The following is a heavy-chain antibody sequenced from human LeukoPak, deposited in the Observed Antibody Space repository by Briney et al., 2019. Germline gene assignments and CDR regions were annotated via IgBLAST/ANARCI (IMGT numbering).Heavy chain of an antibody. J-gene: IGHJ6*02. CDR2: ISSSSSYI. CDR3: ARLDYCSSTSCYGGYGMDV. Sequence: GGSLRLSCAASGFTFSSYSMNWVRQAPGKGLEWVSSISSSSSYIYYADSVKGRFTISRGNAKNSLYLQMNSLRAEDTAVYYCARLDYCSSTSCYGGYGMDVWGQGTTVTVSS. D-gene: IGHD2-2*01. V-gene: IGHV3-21*01. CDR1: GFTFSSYS.